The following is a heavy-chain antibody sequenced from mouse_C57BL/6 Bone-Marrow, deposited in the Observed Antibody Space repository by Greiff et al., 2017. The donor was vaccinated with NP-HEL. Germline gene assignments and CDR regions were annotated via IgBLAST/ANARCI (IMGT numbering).Heavy chain of an antibody. V-gene: IGHV1-55*01. J-gene: IGHJ2*01. CDR1: GYTFTSYW. CDR3: ASWTYYYGSSYDY. D-gene: IGHD1-1*01. CDR2: IYPGSGST. Sequence: QVQLQQPGAELVKPGASVKMSCKASGYTFTSYWITWVKQRPGQGLEWIGDIYPGSGSTNYNEKFKSKATLTVDTSSSTAYMQLSSLTSEDSAVYYCASWTYYYGSSYDYWGQGTTLTVSS.